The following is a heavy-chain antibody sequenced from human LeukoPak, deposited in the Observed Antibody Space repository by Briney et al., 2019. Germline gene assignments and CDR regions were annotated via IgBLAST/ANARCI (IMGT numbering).Heavy chain of an antibody. J-gene: IGHJ4*02. D-gene: IGHD5-12*01. CDR1: GGSIGSYR. CDR3: ARDGGYSGYDWGHFEY. CDR2: IYYSGST. V-gene: IGHV4-59*01. Sequence: SETLSISGTGSGGSIGSYRGSRLPQPPGKGLEWIGYIYYSGSTNYNPSLKSRVTISVETSKNQFSLKLSSVTAADTAVYYCARDGGYSGYDWGHFEYCGQGTLVTVSS.